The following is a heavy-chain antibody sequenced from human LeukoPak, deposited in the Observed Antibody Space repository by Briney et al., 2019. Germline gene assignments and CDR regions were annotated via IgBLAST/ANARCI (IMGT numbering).Heavy chain of an antibody. J-gene: IGHJ4*02. V-gene: IGHV3-43*02. D-gene: IGHD3-10*01. Sequence: GGSLRLSCAASGFTFDDYAMHWVRQAPGKGLEWVSLISGDGGSTYYADSVKGRFTISRDNSKNSLYLQMNSLRTGDTALYYCAKDMWRFGELDYDYWGQGTLVTVSS. CDR2: ISGDGGST. CDR1: GFTFDDYA. CDR3: AKDMWRFGELDYDY.